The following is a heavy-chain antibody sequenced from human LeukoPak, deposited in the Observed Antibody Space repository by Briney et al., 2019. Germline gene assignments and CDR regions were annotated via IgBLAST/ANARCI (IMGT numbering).Heavy chain of an antibody. Sequence: ASVKVSFKASGYTFTDYYIHWVRQAPGQGLEWMGWINSNSGATKYAQKFQGRVTMTRDTSISTAYMELTRLGSDDTAVYYCARDGSLGYWGQGTLVTVSS. J-gene: IGHJ4*02. CDR3: ARDGSLGY. V-gene: IGHV1-2*02. CDR1: GYTFTDYY. CDR2: INSNSGAT. D-gene: IGHD5-12*01.